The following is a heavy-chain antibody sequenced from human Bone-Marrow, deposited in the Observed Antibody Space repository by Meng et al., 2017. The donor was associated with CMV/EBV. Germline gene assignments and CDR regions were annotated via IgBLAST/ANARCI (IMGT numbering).Heavy chain of an antibody. Sequence: GGSLRLSCAASGFTFSSYAMSWVRQAPGKGLEWVSYISSSGSTIYYADSVKGRFTISRDNAKNSLYLQMNSLRAEDTAVYYCARDYDFWSGYYERRGDGMDVWGQGTTVTVSS. CDR2: ISSSGSTI. D-gene: IGHD3-3*01. V-gene: IGHV3-48*03. J-gene: IGHJ6*02. CDR1: GFTFSSYA. CDR3: ARDYDFWSGYYERRGDGMDV.